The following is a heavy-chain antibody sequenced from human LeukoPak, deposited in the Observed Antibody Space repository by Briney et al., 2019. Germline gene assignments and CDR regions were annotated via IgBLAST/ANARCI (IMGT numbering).Heavy chain of an antibody. V-gene: IGHV4-59*01. J-gene: IGHJ4*02. CDR2: IHYTGYT. CDR1: GGSISSYY. Sequence: PSQTLSLTCTVSGGSISSYYWSWIRQPPGKGLEWIGFIHYTGYTNYNPSFKSRVTISVDTSKNQLSLKLSSTTAADTAVYYCARGQIGGTSRFDYWGQGTLVAVSS. D-gene: IGHD2-2*01. CDR3: ARGQIGGTSRFDY.